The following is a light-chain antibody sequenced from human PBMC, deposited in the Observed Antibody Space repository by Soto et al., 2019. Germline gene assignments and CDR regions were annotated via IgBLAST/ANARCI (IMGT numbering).Light chain of an antibody. CDR1: QSVRSNF. CDR3: RQYGYSLGFA. CDR2: GAS. J-gene: IGKJ4*01. V-gene: IGKV3-20*01. Sequence: EIVLTQSPGTLSLSPGERATLSCRASQSVRSNFLAWYQEKPGQAPRLLIYGASSRATGIPDRFSGSGSGTDFTVTISRLEPEDFAVYYCRQYGYSLGFAFGGGTIV.